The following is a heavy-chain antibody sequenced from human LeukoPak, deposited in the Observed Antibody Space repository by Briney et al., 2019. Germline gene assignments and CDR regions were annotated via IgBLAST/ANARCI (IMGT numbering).Heavy chain of an antibody. CDR3: AKDTKLYYDFWSGAPNAFDI. CDR2: ISWNSGSI. D-gene: IGHD3-3*01. V-gene: IGHV3-9*01. CDR1: GFTFDDYA. Sequence: GRSLRLSCAASGFTFDDYAMHWVRQAPGKGLEWVSGISWNSGSIGYADSVKGRFTTSRDNAKNSLYLQMNSLRAEDTALYYCAKDTKLYYDFWSGAPNAFDIWGQGTMVTVSS. J-gene: IGHJ3*02.